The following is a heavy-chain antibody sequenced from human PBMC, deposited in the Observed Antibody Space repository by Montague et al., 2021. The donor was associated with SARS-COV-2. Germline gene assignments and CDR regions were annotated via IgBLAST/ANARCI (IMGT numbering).Heavy chain of an antibody. Sequence: SETLSLTCTVSAGSINNYYWCWIRQSAGKGLEWIWRIYPSGDTNYNPSLKSRVTVSVDTSKSQFSLNLDSLTVADTAVYYCASSYGSGYYGFDYWGQGIPVTVSS. D-gene: IGHD3-10*01. CDR3: ASSYGSGYYGFDY. V-gene: IGHV4-4*07. CDR2: IYPSGDT. CDR1: AGSINNYY. J-gene: IGHJ4*02.